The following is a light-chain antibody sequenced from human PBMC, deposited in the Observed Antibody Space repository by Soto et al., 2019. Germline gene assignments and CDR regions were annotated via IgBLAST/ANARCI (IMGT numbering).Light chain of an antibody. Sequence: EIVLTQSPGTLSLSPGETATLSCRASQRVSGNYLAWYRQLHGQAPSLLIHGASSRATGIPARFSGSGSGTDFSLTISSVEPEDFAVYYCQQRSNWITFGQGTRLEIK. CDR3: QQRSNWIT. J-gene: IGKJ5*01. CDR1: QRVSGNY. CDR2: GAS. V-gene: IGKV3D-20*02.